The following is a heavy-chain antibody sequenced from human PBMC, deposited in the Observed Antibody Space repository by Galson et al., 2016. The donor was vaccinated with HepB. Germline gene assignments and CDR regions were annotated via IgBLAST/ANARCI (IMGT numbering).Heavy chain of an antibody. CDR2: ISTRRTT. D-gene: IGHD1-1*01. Sequence: SLRLSCAASGFVLSNFGLSWVRQAPGTGLEWVASISTRRTTYYSDSVQGRLTISRDNSNNTLYLQMNGLRAEDTAVYYCAKERLVRRIFDHWGQGTLLTVSS. CDR3: AKERLVRRIFDH. V-gene: IGHV3-23*01. CDR1: GFVLSNFG. J-gene: IGHJ4*02.